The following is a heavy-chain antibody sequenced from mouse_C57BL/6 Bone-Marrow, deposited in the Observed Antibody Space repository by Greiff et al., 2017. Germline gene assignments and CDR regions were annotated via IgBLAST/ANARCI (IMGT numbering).Heavy chain of an antibody. CDR3: TRREYYGSSYVYAMDY. Sequence: VQLKQSGTVLARPGASVKMSCKTSGYTFTSYWMHWVKQRPGQGLEWIGAIYPGNSDTSYNQKFKGKAKLTAVTSASTAYMELSSLTNEDSAVYYCTRREYYGSSYVYAMDYWGQGTSVTVSS. D-gene: IGHD1-1*01. V-gene: IGHV1-5*01. CDR2: IYPGNSDT. J-gene: IGHJ4*01. CDR1: GYTFTSYW.